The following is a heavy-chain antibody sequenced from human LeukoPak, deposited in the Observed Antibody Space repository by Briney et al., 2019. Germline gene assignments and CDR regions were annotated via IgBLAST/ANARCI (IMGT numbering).Heavy chain of an antibody. D-gene: IGHD3-22*01. CDR1: GFTFSSYS. Sequence: GGSLRLSCAASGFTFSSYSMNWVRQAPGKGLEWVSSISSSSSYIYYADSVKGRFTISRDNSKNTLYLQMNSLRAEDTAVYYCAKDRLSLDYYDSSGYYYDAFDIWGQGTMVTVSS. J-gene: IGHJ3*02. CDR3: AKDRLSLDYYDSSGYYYDAFDI. V-gene: IGHV3-21*01. CDR2: ISSSSSYI.